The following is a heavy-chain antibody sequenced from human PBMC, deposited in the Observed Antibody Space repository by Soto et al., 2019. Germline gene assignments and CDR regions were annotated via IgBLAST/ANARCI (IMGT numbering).Heavy chain of an antibody. J-gene: IGHJ5*02. D-gene: IGHD3-10*01. CDR2: IYWDDDK. Sequence: SGPTLVNPTQTLTLTCTFSGFSLSTSGVGVGWIRQPPGKALEWLALIYWDDDKRYSPSLKSRLTITKDTSKNQVVLTMTNMDPVETATYYCAHSTYYYGSGGVPWFDPWGQGTLVTVSS. V-gene: IGHV2-5*02. CDR1: GFSLSTSGVG. CDR3: AHSTYYYGSGGVPWFDP.